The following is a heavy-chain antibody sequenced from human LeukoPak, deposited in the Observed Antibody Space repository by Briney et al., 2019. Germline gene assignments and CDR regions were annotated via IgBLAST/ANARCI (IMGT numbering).Heavy chain of an antibody. CDR3: ARGRSIAARYYYYYMDV. Sequence: ASVKVSCKASGYTFTSYAMHWVRQAPGQRLEWMGWINAGNGNTKYSQEFQGRVTITRDTSASTAYMELGSLRSEDMAVYYCARGRSIAARYYYYYMDVWGKGTTVTVSS. D-gene: IGHD6-6*01. V-gene: IGHV1-3*03. CDR2: INAGNGNT. CDR1: GYTFTSYA. J-gene: IGHJ6*03.